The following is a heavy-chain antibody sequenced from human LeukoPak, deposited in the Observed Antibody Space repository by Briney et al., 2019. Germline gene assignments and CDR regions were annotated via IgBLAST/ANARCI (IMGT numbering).Heavy chain of an antibody. CDR2: ISGSGGST. V-gene: IGHV3-23*01. Sequence: GGSLRLSCAASGFTVSSNYMSWVRQAPGKGLEWVSAISGSGGSTYYADSVKGRFTISRDNSKNTLYLQMNSLRAEDTAVYYCAKGAPHRYSAFDYWGQGTLVTVSS. J-gene: IGHJ4*02. CDR3: AKGAPHRYSAFDY. CDR1: GFTVSSNY. D-gene: IGHD6-13*01.